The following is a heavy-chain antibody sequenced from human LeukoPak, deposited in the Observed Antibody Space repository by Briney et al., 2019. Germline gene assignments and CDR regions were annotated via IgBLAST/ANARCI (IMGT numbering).Heavy chain of an antibody. D-gene: IGHD1-26*01. CDR2: IWYDGSNE. CDR1: GFTFSSYG. Sequence: GGSLRLSCAASGFTFSSYGMHWVRQAPGKRLERVAVIWYDGSNEYCADSVKGRFTISRDNSKNTLYLQMNSLRAEDTAVYYCARDHEWGRAYFDYWGQGTLVTVSS. V-gene: IGHV3-33*01. CDR3: ARDHEWGRAYFDY. J-gene: IGHJ4*02.